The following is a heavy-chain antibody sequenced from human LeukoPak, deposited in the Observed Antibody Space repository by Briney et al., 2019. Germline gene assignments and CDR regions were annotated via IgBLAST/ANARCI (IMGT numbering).Heavy chain of an antibody. D-gene: IGHD6-19*01. Sequence: SETLSLTCAVYGGSFSGYYWSWIRQPPGKGLEWIGEINHSGSTNYNPSLKSRVTISVDTSKNQFSLKLSSVTAADTAVYYCASPGLKQWGLFDYWGQGTLVTVSS. CDR2: INHSGST. CDR1: GGSFSGYY. V-gene: IGHV4-34*01. CDR3: ASPGLKQWGLFDY. J-gene: IGHJ4*02.